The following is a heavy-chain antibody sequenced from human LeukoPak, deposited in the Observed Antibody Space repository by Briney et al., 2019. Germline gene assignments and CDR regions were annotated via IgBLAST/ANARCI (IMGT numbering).Heavy chain of an antibody. Sequence: SETLSLTCTVSGGSISRSTSYWGWFRQPPGKGLEWISGVHYSGSTYYNPSLQSRFTISVDTSKNQFSLNLTSVTAADTAFYYCATIRGGSGWYCDNWGQGTLVIVSS. CDR3: ATIRGGSGWYCDN. CDR2: VHYSGST. CDR1: GGSISRSTSY. V-gene: IGHV4-39*07. J-gene: IGHJ4*02. D-gene: IGHD6-19*01.